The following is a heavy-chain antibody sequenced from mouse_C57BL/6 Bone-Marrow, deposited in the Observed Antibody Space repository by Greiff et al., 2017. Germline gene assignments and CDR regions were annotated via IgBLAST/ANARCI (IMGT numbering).Heavy chain of an antibody. CDR2: IDPSDSYT. CDR3: ARDYDYVDFDY. D-gene: IGHD2-4*01. V-gene: IGHV1-50*01. Sequence: VQLQQPGAELVTPGASVKLSCKASGYTFTSYWMPWVKQRPGLGLVWIGAIDPSDSYTNYNQKFKGKATLTVDTSSSTAYMQLSSLTSEDSAVYYCARDYDYVDFDYWGQGTTLTVSS. CDR1: GYTFTSYW. J-gene: IGHJ2*01.